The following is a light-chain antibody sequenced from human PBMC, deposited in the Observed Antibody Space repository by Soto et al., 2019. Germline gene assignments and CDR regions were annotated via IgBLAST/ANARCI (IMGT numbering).Light chain of an antibody. J-gene: IGKJ1*01. Sequence: EIILTQSPGTLALSPGDGATLSCRASQTVNRNYLAWYHPRPGQPPRPLIYGASNRASGVPDRFRGDGSGTAFTLTTGRLDPDDFAVYYRQHYIYSPRTFGQGTRVEVK. CDR1: QTVNRNY. CDR2: GAS. CDR3: QHYIYSPRT. V-gene: IGKV3-20*01.